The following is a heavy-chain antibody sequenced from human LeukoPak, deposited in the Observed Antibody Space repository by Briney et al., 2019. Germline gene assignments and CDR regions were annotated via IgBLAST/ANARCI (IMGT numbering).Heavy chain of an antibody. V-gene: IGHV3-7*03. J-gene: IGHJ6*02. Sequence: GGSLRLSCAASGFTFSSYAMNWARQAPGKGLEWVASINHNGNVNYYVDSVKGRFTISRDNAKNSLYMQMSNLRAEDTAVYFCARGGGLDVWGQGATVTVSS. D-gene: IGHD3-16*01. CDR2: INHNGNVN. CDR1: GFTFSSYA. CDR3: ARGGGLDV.